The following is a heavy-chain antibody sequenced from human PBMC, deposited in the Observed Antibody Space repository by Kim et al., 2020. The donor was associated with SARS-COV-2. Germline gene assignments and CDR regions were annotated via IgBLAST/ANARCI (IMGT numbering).Heavy chain of an antibody. CDR3: ATSTAHPLASTGWFDP. CDR2: FDPEDGET. V-gene: IGHV1-24*01. Sequence: ASVKVSCKVSGYTLTELSMHWVRQAPGKGLEWMGGFDPEDGETIYAQKFQGRVTMTEDTSTDTAYMELSSLRSEDTAVYYCATSTAHPLASTGWFDPWGQGTLVTVSS. CDR1: GYTLTELS. J-gene: IGHJ5*02. D-gene: IGHD6-19*01.